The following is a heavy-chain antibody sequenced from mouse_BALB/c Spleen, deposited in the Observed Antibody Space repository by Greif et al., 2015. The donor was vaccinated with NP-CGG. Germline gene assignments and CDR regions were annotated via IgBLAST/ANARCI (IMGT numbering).Heavy chain of an antibody. CDR2: IDPSDSET. D-gene: IGHD2-3*01. J-gene: IGHJ3*01. CDR1: GYTFTSYW. V-gene: IGHV1-69*02. CDR3: ARSSGYDGFAY. Sequence: QVQLQQSGAELVKPGAPVKLSCKASGYTFTSYWMNWVKQRPGRGLEWIGRIDPSDSETHYNQKFKDKATLTVDKSSSTAYIQLSSLTSEDSAVYYCARSSGYDGFAYWGQGTLVTVSA.